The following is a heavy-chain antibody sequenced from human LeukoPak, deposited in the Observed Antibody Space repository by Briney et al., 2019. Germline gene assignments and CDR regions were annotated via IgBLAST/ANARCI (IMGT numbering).Heavy chain of an antibody. J-gene: IGHJ4*02. V-gene: IGHV3-21*04. D-gene: IGHD4-17*01. CDR3: ARSCGDYPPRPFDY. CDR2: ISSSSSYI. Sequence: PGGSLRLSCAASGFTFSSYSMNWVRQAPGKGLEWVSSISSSSSYIYYADSVKGRFTISRDNAKNSLYLQMNSLRSEDTAVYYCARSCGDYPPRPFDYWGQGTLVTVSS. CDR1: GFTFSSYS.